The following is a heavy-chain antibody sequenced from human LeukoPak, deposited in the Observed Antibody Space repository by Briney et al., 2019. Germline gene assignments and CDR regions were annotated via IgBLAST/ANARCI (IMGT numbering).Heavy chain of an antibody. Sequence: ASVKVSCKASGYTFTSYGISWVRQAPGQGLEWMGWISAYNGNTTYAQKFQGRVTMTKDTSSSTIYMELCSLRSEDTAVYHCARGDSTFYYDVSGDSPDFYFDNWGQGTLVTVSS. CDR3: ARGDSTFYYDVSGDSPDFYFDN. J-gene: IGHJ4*02. V-gene: IGHV1-18*01. CDR1: GYTFTSYG. D-gene: IGHD3-22*01. CDR2: ISAYNGNT.